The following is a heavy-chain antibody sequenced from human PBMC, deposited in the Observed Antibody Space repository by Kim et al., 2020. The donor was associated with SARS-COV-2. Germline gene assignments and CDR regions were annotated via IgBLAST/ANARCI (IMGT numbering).Heavy chain of an antibody. CDR2: INYSGTI. Sequence: SETLSPTCTVSGGSISSSSYYWGWIRQPQGKGLEWIGSINYSGTIYSNPSLKSRVTISADTSQNQFSLKLSTVTAADTAVYSCARLLRSNYFMDVWDKG. J-gene: IGHJ6*03. CDR3: ARLLRSNYFMDV. D-gene: IGHD1-26*01. CDR1: GGSISSSSYY. V-gene: IGHV4-39*01.